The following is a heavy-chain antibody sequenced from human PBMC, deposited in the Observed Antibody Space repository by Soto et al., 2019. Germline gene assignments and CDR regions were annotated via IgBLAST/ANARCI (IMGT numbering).Heavy chain of an antibody. CDR1: GFTFSSYS. V-gene: IGHV3-48*01. Sequence: EVQLVESGGGLVQPGGSLRLSCAASGFTFSSYSMNWVRQAPGKGLEWVSYISSSSSTIFYADSVKGRFTISRDNAKNSLYVQMNSLRAEDTAVYYCARQVGGEYSGYDCICLGDIWGQGTLVTVSS. CDR3: ARQVGGEYSGYDCICLGDI. D-gene: IGHD5-12*01. J-gene: IGHJ4*02. CDR2: ISSSSSTI.